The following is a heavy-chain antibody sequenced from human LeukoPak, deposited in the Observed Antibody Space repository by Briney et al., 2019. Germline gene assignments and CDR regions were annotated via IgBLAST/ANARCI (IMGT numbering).Heavy chain of an antibody. CDR2: ISGSGGGT. D-gene: IGHD1-26*01. CDR3: VKDLGRYRNNCFDY. Sequence: GGSLRLSCAASGFTFSSYAMSWVRQAPEKGLERVSTISGSGGGTYYADSVKGRFTISRDDSKNTLYFQMNSLRAEDTAVYYCVKDLGRYRNNCFDYWGQGTLVTVSS. J-gene: IGHJ4*02. CDR1: GFTFSSYA. V-gene: IGHV3-23*01.